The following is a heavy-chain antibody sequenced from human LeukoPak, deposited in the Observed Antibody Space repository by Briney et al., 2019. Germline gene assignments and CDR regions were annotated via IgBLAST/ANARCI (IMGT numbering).Heavy chain of an antibody. Sequence: SETLSLTCAVYGGSFSNYYWSWIRQPPGKGLEWIGEINHSGSTNYNPSLKSRVTISVDTSKNQFSLKLSSVTAADTAVYYCARGYSYAIFDYWGQGTLVTVSS. V-gene: IGHV4-34*01. CDR3: ARGYSYAIFDY. CDR2: INHSGST. CDR1: GGSFSNYY. J-gene: IGHJ4*02. D-gene: IGHD5-18*01.